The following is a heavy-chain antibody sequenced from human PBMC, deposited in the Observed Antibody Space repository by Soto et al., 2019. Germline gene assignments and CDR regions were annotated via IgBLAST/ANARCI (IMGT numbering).Heavy chain of an antibody. D-gene: IGHD6-13*01. CDR1: GYSFTSYL. Sequence: EVQLVQSGAEVKKPGESLRISCKGSGYSFTSYLISWVRQMPGKGLGWAGSIDPSDSYTNYNPSFQGHVTTSADKSISTAYLQWSSLKASDTAMYYCARLQAAAADNDLTFDYWGQGTLVTVSS. J-gene: IGHJ4*02. V-gene: IGHV5-10-1*01. CDR2: IDPSDSYT. CDR3: ARLQAAAADNDLTFDY.